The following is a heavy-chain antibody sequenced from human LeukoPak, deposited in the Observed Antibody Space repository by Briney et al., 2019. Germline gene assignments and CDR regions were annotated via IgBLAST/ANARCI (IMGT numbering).Heavy chain of an antibody. D-gene: IGHD3-22*01. J-gene: IGHJ4*02. CDR2: IYFNGVT. Sequence: ASETLSLTCTVSGGSITSSSYYWGWIRQPPGKGLEWIGTIYFNGVTYYNPSLESRVTISVDTSKNQFSLKLTSLTAADTAVYYCARDNYDSSGYYDWGQGTLVTVSS. V-gene: IGHV4-39*07. CDR3: ARDNYDSSGYYD. CDR1: GGSITSSSYY.